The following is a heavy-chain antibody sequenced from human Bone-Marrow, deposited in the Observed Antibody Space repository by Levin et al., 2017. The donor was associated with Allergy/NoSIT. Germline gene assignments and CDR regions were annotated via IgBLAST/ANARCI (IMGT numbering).Heavy chain of an antibody. CDR1: GGTIASFY. CDR3: ALLRRDATH. J-gene: IGHJ4*02. Sequence: SETLSLTCSVSGGTIASFYWSWIRQSPGKGLEWIGHIFYVGGTSYNPSLQSRVTISIDTSKKQFSLKLSTVTAADTAIYYCALLRRDATHWGQGSLVTVSS. D-gene: IGHD5-24*01. CDR2: IFYVGGT. V-gene: IGHV4-59*01.